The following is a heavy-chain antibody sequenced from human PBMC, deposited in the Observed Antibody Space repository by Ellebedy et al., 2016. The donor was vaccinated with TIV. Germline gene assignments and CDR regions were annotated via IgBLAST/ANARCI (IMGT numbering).Heavy chain of an antibody. D-gene: IGHD2-15*01. Sequence: SETLSLTCTVSGGSISSSSYYWGWIRQSPGKGLEWIGSIYYSGSTYYNPSLKSRITISIDTSKNQFSLKLSSVTAADTAMYYCTRGGRSYSDSWGQGTLVTVSS. CDR2: IYYSGST. CDR3: TRGGRSYSDS. V-gene: IGHV4-39*07. J-gene: IGHJ4*02. CDR1: GGSISSSSYY.